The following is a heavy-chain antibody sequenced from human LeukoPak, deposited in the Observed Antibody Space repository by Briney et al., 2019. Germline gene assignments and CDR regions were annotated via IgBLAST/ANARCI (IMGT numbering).Heavy chain of an antibody. D-gene: IGHD4-17*01. V-gene: IGHV3-66*03. CDR3: ARDRAVTQDWVEFDP. Sequence: PGGSLRLSCAGSGFNVSNYYMSWVHQAPGKGLEWVSLIRDSGEPFYADSVRGRFTVSRDNSKNTMYLQMNRLRVEDTAVYFCARDRAVTQDWVEFDPWGQGTLVTVSS. J-gene: IGHJ5*02. CDR2: IRDSGEP. CDR1: GFNVSNYY.